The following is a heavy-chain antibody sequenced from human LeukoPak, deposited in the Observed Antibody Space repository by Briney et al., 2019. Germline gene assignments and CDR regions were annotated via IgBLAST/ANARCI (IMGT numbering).Heavy chain of an antibody. CDR3: AKDSRVGLYASGRRNEFYYMDV. Sequence: PGGTLRLSCAASGFTFSNYGMSWVRQAPGKGLEWVSAISGSGGSTYYAHSVKGRFTISRDNSKNTLYLQMNSLRAEDTAVYYCAKDSRVGLYASGRRNEFYYMDVWGKGTTVTISS. D-gene: IGHD3-10*01. CDR2: ISGSGGST. J-gene: IGHJ6*03. CDR1: GFTFSNYG. V-gene: IGHV3-23*01.